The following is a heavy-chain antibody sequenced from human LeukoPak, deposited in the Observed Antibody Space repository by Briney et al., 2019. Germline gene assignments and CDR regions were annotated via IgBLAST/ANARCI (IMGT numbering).Heavy chain of an antibody. CDR3: ARCSGGSCYPIDY. V-gene: IGHV4-61*02. Sequence: SQTLSLTCTVSGGSISSGSYYWSWIRQPAGKGLEWIGRIYTSGSTNYNPSLKSRVTISVDTSKNQFSLKLSSVTAADTAVYYCARCSGGSCYPIDYWGQGTLVTVSS. CDR2: IYTSGST. D-gene: IGHD2-15*01. CDR1: GGSISSGSYY. J-gene: IGHJ4*02.